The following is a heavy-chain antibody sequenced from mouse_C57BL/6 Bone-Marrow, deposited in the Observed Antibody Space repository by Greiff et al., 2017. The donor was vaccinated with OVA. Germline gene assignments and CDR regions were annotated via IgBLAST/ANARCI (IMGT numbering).Heavy chain of an antibody. CDR1: GFSLSTSGMG. CDR2: IYWDDDK. CDR3: ARRPITTVHAMDY. J-gene: IGHJ4*01. V-gene: IGHV8-12*01. Sequence: QVTLKESGPGILQSSQTLSLTCSFSGFSLSTSGMGVSWIRQPSGKGLEWLAHIYWDDDKRYNPSLKSRLTIPKDTSRNQVFLKSTSVDTADTATYYCARRPITTVHAMDYWGQGTSVTVSS. D-gene: IGHD1-1*01.